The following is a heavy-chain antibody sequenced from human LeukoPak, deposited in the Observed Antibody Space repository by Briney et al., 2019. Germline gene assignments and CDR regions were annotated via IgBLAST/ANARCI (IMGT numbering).Heavy chain of an antibody. D-gene: IGHD3-10*01. Sequence: SETLSLTCTVSGGSISSYYWSWIRQPAGKGLEWIGRIYTSGSTNYNPSLKSRVTISVDTSKNQFSLKLSSVTAADTAVYYCARTMVRGVKSLANYYYMDVWGKGTTVTISS. CDR2: IYTSGST. V-gene: IGHV4-4*07. CDR3: ARTMVRGVKSLANYYYMDV. CDR1: GGSISSYY. J-gene: IGHJ6*03.